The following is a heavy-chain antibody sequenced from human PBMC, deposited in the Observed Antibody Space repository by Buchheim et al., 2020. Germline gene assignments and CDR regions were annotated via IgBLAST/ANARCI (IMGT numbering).Heavy chain of an antibody. D-gene: IGHD2/OR15-2a*01. Sequence: EVQLLESGGGLVQPGGSLRLSCAASGFTFSSYAMSWVRQAPGKGLEWVSAISNSGERTYYADSVKGRFTVSRDNSRTTLYLQMNSLRVEDTAVYYCATKYFPDYWGQGTL. CDR1: GFTFSSYA. CDR2: ISNSGERT. CDR3: ATKYFPDY. V-gene: IGHV3-23*01. J-gene: IGHJ4*02.